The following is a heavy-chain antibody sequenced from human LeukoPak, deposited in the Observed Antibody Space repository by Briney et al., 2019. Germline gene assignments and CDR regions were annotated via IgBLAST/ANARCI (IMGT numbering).Heavy chain of an antibody. D-gene: IGHD1-26*01. V-gene: IGHV1-2*02. CDR2: INPNSGGT. CDR1: GYTFTGYY. Sequence: GASVKVSCKASGYTFTGYYMHWVRQAPGQGLEWMGWINPNSGGTNYAQKFKGRVTMTRDTSISTAYMELTRLRSDDTAVYYCARLRWELLNWFDPWGQGTLVTVSS. CDR3: ARLRWELLNWFDP. J-gene: IGHJ5*02.